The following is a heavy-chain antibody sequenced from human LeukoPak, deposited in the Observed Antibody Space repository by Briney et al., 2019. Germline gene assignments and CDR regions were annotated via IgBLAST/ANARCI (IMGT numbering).Heavy chain of an antibody. Sequence: SETLSLTCTVSGGSLSSSSYYWGWLRQPPGTGLEWIGSIYYSGSTYYNPSLKSRVTISADTSKNQFSLKLSSVTAADTAVYYCARHPSPVGPQGSDYWGQGTLVTVSS. CDR3: ARHPSPVGPQGSDY. J-gene: IGHJ4*02. D-gene: IGHD1-26*01. CDR1: GGSLSSSSYY. V-gene: IGHV4-39*01. CDR2: IYYSGST.